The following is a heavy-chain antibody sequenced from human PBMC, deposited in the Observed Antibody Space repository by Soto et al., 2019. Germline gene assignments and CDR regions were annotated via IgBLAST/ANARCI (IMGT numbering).Heavy chain of an antibody. Sequence: SETLSLTCTVSGGSISSYYWSWIRQPPGKGLEWIGYIYYSGSTNYNPFLKSRVTISVDTSKNQFSLKLSSVTAADTAVYYCARTLAVAGDYFDYWGQGTQVTVSS. CDR1: GGSISSYY. J-gene: IGHJ4*02. CDR3: ARTLAVAGDYFDY. CDR2: IYYSGST. D-gene: IGHD6-19*01. V-gene: IGHV4-59*08.